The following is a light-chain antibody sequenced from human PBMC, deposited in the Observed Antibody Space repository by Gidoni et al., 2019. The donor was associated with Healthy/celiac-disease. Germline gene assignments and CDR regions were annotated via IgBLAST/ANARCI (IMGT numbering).Light chain of an antibody. CDR1: QSVSSY. Sequence: EIVLTQYPATLSLSPGERATLSCRASQSVSSYLAWYQQKPGQAPRLLIYDASNRATGIPARFSCSGSGTDFTLTISSLEPEDFAVYYCQQRSNWPALTFGGGTKVEIK. CDR2: DAS. J-gene: IGKJ4*01. CDR3: QQRSNWPALT. V-gene: IGKV3-11*01.